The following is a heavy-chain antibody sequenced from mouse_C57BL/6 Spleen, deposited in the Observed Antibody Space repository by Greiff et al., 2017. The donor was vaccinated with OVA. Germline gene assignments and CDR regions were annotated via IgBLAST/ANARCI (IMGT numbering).Heavy chain of an antibody. CDR1: GYTFPSYW. CDR3: ARFDYYFCY. J-gene: IGHJ2*01. Sequence: QVQLQQPGAELVKPGASVKMSCKASGYTFPSYWLTWVKQRTGQGLEWIGDIYPGSGSTNYTEKFKSKATLNVDTSSNTAYMQLSSLTSEDSAVYYCARFDYYFCYWGQGTTLTVS. CDR2: IYPGSGST. V-gene: IGHV1-55*01.